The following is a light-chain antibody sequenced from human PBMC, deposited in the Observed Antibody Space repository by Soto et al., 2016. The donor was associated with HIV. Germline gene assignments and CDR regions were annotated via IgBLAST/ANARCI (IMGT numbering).Light chain of an antibody. J-gene: IGKJ1*01. Sequence: DIQMTQSPSTLSASVGDRLTITCRASHSISFWLAWYQQKPGKAPKLLIAKASVLQSGVPSRFSGSGSGTEFTLTINSLHPDDFATYYCQQXNSYPRTFGQGTKVDTK. CDR2: KAS. V-gene: IGKV1-5*03. CDR1: HSISFW. CDR3: QQXNSYPRT.